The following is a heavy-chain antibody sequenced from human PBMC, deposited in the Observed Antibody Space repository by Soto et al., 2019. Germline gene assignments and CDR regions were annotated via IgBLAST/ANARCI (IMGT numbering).Heavy chain of an antibody. D-gene: IGHD3-16*01. V-gene: IGHV1-3*01. CDR3: AREGAHYALFDL. CDR1: GYTFTDFA. CDR2: INVGNGNT. Sequence: QAQLVQSGAEAKQPGASVRVSCKASGYTFTDFALHWVRQAPGQGLEWMGWINVGNGNTGYSRKFQGRVTNDRDMSAQTACIEVTSLTSEDTAIFYCAREGAHYALFDLWGQGTLVTVSS. J-gene: IGHJ4*02.